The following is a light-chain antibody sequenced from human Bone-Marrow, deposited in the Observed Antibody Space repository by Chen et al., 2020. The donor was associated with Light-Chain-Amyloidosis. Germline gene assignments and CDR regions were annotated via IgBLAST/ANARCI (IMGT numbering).Light chain of an antibody. J-gene: IGKJ4*01. CDR2: GSS. CDR3: QQYGTSPLT. Sequence: EIVLTPPPGTLSLSPGEGANLSCRASQTISSNSLTWYQQKFGQAPRLLIYGSSSRATGIPDRFTGSGSGTDFTLTINRLEPEDFAMYYCQQYGTSPLTFGGGTKVEIK. CDR1: QTISSNS. V-gene: IGKV3-20*01.